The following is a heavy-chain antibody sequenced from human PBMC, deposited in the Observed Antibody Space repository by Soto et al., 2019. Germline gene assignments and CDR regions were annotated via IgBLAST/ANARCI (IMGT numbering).Heavy chain of an antibody. Sequence: ASVKVCCKSSGDTFTSYYIHWVRQAPGQGLEWMGIINPSGGSTSYAQKFQGRVTMTRDTSTSTVYMELSSLRSEDTAVYYCARAEGRDYDISTGSNYYYYYMDVWGKGTTVTVSS. CDR2: INPSGGST. V-gene: IGHV1-46*03. D-gene: IGHD3-9*01. J-gene: IGHJ6*03. CDR3: ARAEGRDYDISTGSNYYYYYMDV. CDR1: GDTFTSYY.